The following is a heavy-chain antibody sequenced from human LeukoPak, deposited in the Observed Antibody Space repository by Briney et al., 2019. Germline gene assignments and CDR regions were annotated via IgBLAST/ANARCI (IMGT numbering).Heavy chain of an antibody. D-gene: IGHD3-10*01. Sequence: GGSLRLSCAVSGFSFSSYWMSWVRQAPGKGLEWVANIKEDGSEKHYVDSVEGRFTISGDNVKNALYLQMNSLRAEDTAVYYCARDGSFRPMVRGVIGFTDHWGQGTLVTVSS. CDR1: GFSFSSYW. CDR3: ARDGSFRPMVRGVIGFTDH. V-gene: IGHV3-7*01. J-gene: IGHJ4*02. CDR2: IKEDGSEK.